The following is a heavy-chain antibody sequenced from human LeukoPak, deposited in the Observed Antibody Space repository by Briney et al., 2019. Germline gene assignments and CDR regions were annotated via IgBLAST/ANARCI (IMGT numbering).Heavy chain of an antibody. CDR3: AKEGAPLGGRPDY. Sequence: GGSLRLSCAASGFSFTSYAMHWVRQAPGKGLEWVAFIRDDGNNIHYADSVKDRFTISRDNSKNTLYLQMNSLRVEDTAVYYCAKEGAPLGGRPDYWGQGTLVTVSS. CDR1: GFSFTSYA. J-gene: IGHJ4*02. CDR2: IRDDGNNI. V-gene: IGHV3-30*02. D-gene: IGHD3-16*01.